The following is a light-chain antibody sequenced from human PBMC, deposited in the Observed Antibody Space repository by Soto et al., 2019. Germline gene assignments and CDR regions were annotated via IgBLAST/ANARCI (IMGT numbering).Light chain of an antibody. CDR1: SSDVGGYNY. CDR3: SSYTSSSTLDVV. V-gene: IGLV2-14*01. Sequence: QSALTQPASVSGSPGQSITISCTGTSSDVGGYNYVSWYQQHPGKALKLMIYEVSNRPSGVSNRFSGSKSGNTASPTISGLQAEDEADYYCSSYTSSSTLDVVFGGGTKLTVL. J-gene: IGLJ2*01. CDR2: EVS.